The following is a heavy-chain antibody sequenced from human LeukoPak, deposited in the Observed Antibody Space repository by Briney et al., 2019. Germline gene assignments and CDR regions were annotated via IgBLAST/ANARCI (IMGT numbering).Heavy chain of an antibody. V-gene: IGHV1-69*02. CDR3: ARGGFAAAGSNPPDY. CDR1: GGTFSSYT. D-gene: IGHD6-13*01. J-gene: IGHJ4*02. Sequence: SVKVSCKASGGTFSSYTISWVRQAPGQGLEWMGRIIPILGIANYAQMFQGRVTITADKSTSTAYMELSSLRSEDTAVYYCARGGFAAAGSNPPDYWGQGTLVTVSS. CDR2: IIPILGIA.